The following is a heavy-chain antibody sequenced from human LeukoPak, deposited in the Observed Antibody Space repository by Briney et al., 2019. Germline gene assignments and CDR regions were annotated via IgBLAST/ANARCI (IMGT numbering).Heavy chain of an antibody. Sequence: GGSLRLSCAASEFTISSHSMNWVRQAPGKGLEWVSSVSRSGDSIYYADSLKGRFTISRDNAKNSLYLQMNSLRAEDTAVYFCARSLKVSAALDVFDIWGQGTMVTVSS. CDR1: EFTISSHS. CDR3: ARSLKVSAALDVFDI. D-gene: IGHD2-2*01. CDR2: VSRSGDSI. J-gene: IGHJ3*02. V-gene: IGHV3-21*01.